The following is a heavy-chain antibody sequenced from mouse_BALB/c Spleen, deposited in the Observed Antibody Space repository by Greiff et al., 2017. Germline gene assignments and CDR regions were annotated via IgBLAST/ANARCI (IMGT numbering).Heavy chain of an antibody. CDR2: IYPYNGGT. D-gene: IGHD2-1*01. CDR3: AREGGNSWYFDV. CDR1: GYTFTDYN. Sequence: VQLQQSGPELVKPGASVKISCKASGYTFTDYNMHWVKQSHGKSLEWIGYIYPYNGGTGYNQKFKSKATLTVDNSSSTAYMELRSLTSEDSAVYYCAREGGNSWYFDVWGAGTTVTVSS. J-gene: IGHJ1*01. V-gene: IGHV1S29*02.